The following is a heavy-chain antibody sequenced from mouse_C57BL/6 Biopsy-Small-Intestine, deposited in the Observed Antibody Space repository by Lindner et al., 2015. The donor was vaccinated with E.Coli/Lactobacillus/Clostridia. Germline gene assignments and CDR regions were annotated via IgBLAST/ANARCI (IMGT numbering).Heavy chain of an antibody. CDR1: GYTFTDYN. J-gene: IGHJ2*01. CDR3: APYGYDFDY. D-gene: IGHD2-2*01. Sequence: VQLQESGPELVKPGASVKMSCKASGYTFTDYNMHWVKQSHGRSLEWIGYINPNTGGTTYNQSFKVKTTLTVNKSSSTAYMELHSLTSEDSAVYYCAPYGYDFDYWGQGTTLTVSS. CDR2: INPNTGGT. V-gene: IGHV1-22*01.